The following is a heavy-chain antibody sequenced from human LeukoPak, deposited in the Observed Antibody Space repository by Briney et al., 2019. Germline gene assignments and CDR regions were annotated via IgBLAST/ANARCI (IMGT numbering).Heavy chain of an antibody. V-gene: IGHV3-30-3*01. CDR1: GFTFSSYA. D-gene: IGHD2-2*02. CDR2: ISYDGSNK. CDR3: ARDLGAVPTAIFDY. Sequence: PGRSLRLSCAASGFTFSSYAIHWVRQAPGKGLEWVAVISYDGSNKYYADSVKGRFTISRDNSKNTLYLQMNSLRAEDTAVYYCARDLGAVPTAIFDYWGQGTLVTVSS. J-gene: IGHJ4*02.